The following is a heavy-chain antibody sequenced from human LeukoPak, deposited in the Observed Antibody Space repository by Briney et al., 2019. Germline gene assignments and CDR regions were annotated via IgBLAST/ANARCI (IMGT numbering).Heavy chain of an antibody. CDR2: INHSGST. V-gene: IGHV4-34*01. CDR1: GGSISGYY. Sequence: PETLSLTCTVSGGSISGYYWTWIRQPPGKGLEWIGEINHSGSTNYNPSLKSRVTISVDTSKNQFSLKLSSVTAADTAVYYCARGFGYGDYAVDYWGQGTLVTVSS. CDR3: ARGFGYGDYAVDY. D-gene: IGHD4-17*01. J-gene: IGHJ4*02.